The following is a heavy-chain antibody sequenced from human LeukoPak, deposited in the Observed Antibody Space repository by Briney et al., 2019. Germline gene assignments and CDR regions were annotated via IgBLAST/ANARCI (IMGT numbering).Heavy chain of an antibody. CDR3: ARSYCSGGSCYRGRFDF. J-gene: IGHJ4*02. CDR2: VYYTGST. V-gene: IGHV4-39*01. CDR1: GGSISSSSYY. Sequence: PSGTPSPPCTVPGGSISSSSYYWGWVRQPPGKGLGWVGGVYYTGSTYYNPSLKSRVTMSVDTSKSQFSLKLSSVTAADTAVYYCARSYCSGGSCYRGRFDFWGQGTLVTVFS. D-gene: IGHD2-15*01.